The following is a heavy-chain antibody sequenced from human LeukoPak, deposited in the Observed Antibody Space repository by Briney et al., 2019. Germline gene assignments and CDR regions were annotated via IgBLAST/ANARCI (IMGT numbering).Heavy chain of an antibody. J-gene: IGHJ4*02. CDR2: ISAYNGNT. CDR1: GYTFTSYG. V-gene: IGHV1-18*01. Sequence: ASVKVSCKASGYTFTSYGISWVRQAPGQGLEWMGWISAYNGNTNYAQKLQGRVTMTTDTSTSTAYMELRSLRSDDTAVYYCAREIRAYDSSGYYDYFDYWGQGTLVTVPS. D-gene: IGHD3-22*01. CDR3: AREIRAYDSSGYYDYFDY.